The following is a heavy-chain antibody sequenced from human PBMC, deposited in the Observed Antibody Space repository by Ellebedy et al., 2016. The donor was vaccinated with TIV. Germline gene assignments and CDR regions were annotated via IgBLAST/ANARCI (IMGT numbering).Heavy chain of an antibody. CDR1: GGSISRSSYY. CDR2: IYYTGST. V-gene: IGHV4-39*01. J-gene: IGHJ5*02. Sequence: SETLSLTCTVSGGSISRSSYYWGWIRQSPQKGLEWIGRIYYTGSTFYNPSLKSRVTISVDTSKSQFSLRLTSVTAADTAVYYCARWFGELLYVRWFDPWGQGTLVTVSS. CDR3: ARWFGELLYVRWFDP. D-gene: IGHD3-10*01.